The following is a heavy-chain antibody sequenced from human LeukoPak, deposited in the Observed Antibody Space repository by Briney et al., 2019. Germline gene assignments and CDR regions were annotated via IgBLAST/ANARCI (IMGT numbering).Heavy chain of an antibody. V-gene: IGHV1-69*05. CDR2: IIPIFGTA. CDR3: ATLLTYYDFWSGYRLFDY. J-gene: IGHJ4*02. Sequence: GASVKVSCKASGGTFSSYAISWVRQAPGQGLEWMGGIIPIFGTANYAQKFQGRVTITTDESTSTAYMELSSLRSEDTAVYYCATLLTYYDFWSGYRLFDYWGQGTLVTVSS. CDR1: GGTFSSYA. D-gene: IGHD3-3*01.